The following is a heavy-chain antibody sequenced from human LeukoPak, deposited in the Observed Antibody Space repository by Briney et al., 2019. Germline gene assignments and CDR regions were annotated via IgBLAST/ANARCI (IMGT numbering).Heavy chain of an antibody. CDR1: GFTFSSYS. CDR2: ISSSSSYI. Sequence: GGSLRLSCAASGFTFSSYSMNWVRQAPGKGLEWVSFISSSSSYIYYADSVKGRFTISRDNAKNSLYLQMNSLRAEDTAVYYCARSSGRGYFDYWGQGTLVTVSS. V-gene: IGHV3-21*01. D-gene: IGHD1-26*01. CDR3: ARSSGRGYFDY. J-gene: IGHJ4*02.